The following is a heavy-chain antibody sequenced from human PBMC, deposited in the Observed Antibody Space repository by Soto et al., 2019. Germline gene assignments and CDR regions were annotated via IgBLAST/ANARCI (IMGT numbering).Heavy chain of an antibody. Sequence: ASVKVSCKASGYTFSDYYIHWVRQAPGQGLEWMGWINPNSGGTKYAPKFQGGVTMTRDTSITTAYMELSRLSSGDTAVYYCAREPAIAKPEGVDFWGQGTLVTVSS. V-gene: IGHV1-2*02. CDR3: AREPAIAKPEGVDF. J-gene: IGHJ4*02. CDR2: INPNSGGT. D-gene: IGHD2-21*01. CDR1: GYTFSDYY.